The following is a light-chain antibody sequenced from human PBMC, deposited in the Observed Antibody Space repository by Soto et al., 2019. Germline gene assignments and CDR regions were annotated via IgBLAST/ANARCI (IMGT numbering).Light chain of an antibody. J-gene: IGKJ4*01. Sequence: EIVMTQSPATLSVSPGERATLSCRPSQSVADKLAWYQQKPGQAPRLLIYGASTRATGIPARFSGSGSGTEFTLTISSLQTEDFAIYYYQQYNNWPLTLGGGTKVEIK. V-gene: IGKV3-15*01. CDR2: GAS. CDR3: QQYNNWPLT. CDR1: QSVADK.